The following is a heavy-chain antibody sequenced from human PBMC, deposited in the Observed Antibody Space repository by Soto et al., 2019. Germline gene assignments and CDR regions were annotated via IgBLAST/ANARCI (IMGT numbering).Heavy chain of an antibody. CDR1: GFSLTDSGVG. CDR2: IYGVADR. D-gene: IGHD3-10*01. CDR3: AHRHYYGSGNLGLDV. V-gene: IGHV2-5*02. J-gene: IGHJ6*02. Sequence: QITLKESGPPLVKPTQTLTLTCTFSGFSLTDSGVGVGRIRQPPGKALEWLALIYGVADRRYSPSQKSRLTISGDTAKNQVVLTMTDMDREDAATYYCAHRHYYGSGNLGLDVWGQGTKVTVSS.